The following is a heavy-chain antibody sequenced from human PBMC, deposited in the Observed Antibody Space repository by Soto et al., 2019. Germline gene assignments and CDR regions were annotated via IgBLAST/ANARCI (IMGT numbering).Heavy chain of an antibody. CDR2: IIPIFGTA. V-gene: IGHV1-69*13. Sequence: SVKVSCKASGGTFSSYAISWVRQAPGQGLEWMGGIIPIFGTANYAQKFQGRVTITADESTSTAYMELSSLRSDDTAVYYCARGPGLLNAFDIWGQGTMVTVSS. CDR1: GGTFSSYA. D-gene: IGHD2-15*01. CDR3: ARGPGLLNAFDI. J-gene: IGHJ3*02.